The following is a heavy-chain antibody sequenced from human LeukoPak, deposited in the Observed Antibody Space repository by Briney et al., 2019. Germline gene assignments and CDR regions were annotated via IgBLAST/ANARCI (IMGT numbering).Heavy chain of an antibody. V-gene: IGHV1-69*06. D-gene: IGHD3-16*01. CDR3: ASEIGLSGGYYFDY. CDR1: GGTFSSYA. Sequence: SVKVSCKASGGTFSSYAISWVRQAPGQGPEWMGGIIPIFGTANYAQKFQGRVTITADKSTSTAYMELSSLRSEDTAVYYCASEIGLSGGYYFDYWGQGTLVTVSS. J-gene: IGHJ4*02. CDR2: IIPIFGTA.